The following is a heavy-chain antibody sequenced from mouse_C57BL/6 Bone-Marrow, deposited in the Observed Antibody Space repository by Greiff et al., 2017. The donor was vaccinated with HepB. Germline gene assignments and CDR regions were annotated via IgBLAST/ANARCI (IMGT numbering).Heavy chain of an antibody. CDR3: AREGYYGSSPWFAY. Sequence: QVQLQQSGAELVMPGASVKLSCKASGYTFTSYWMHWVKQRPGQGLEWIGEIDPSDSYTNYNQKFKGKSTLTVDKSSSTAYMQLSSLTSEDSAVYYCAREGYYGSSPWFAYWGQGTLVTVSA. CDR1: GYTFTSYW. CDR2: IDPSDSYT. D-gene: IGHD1-1*01. V-gene: IGHV1-69*01. J-gene: IGHJ3*01.